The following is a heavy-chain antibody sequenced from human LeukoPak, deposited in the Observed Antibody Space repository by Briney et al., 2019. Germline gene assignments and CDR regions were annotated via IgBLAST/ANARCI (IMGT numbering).Heavy chain of an antibody. CDR2: IKHDGSEK. D-gene: IGHD3-16*01. J-gene: IGHJ4*02. CDR1: GFNFSNYW. V-gene: IGHV3-7*01. CDR3: ARALSHCLDY. Sequence: PGGSLRLSCVVSGFNFSNYWMNWVRQAPGKGLEWVANIKHDGSEKYYVDSVKARFSISRDNAKKSLYLQMSSLRAEDTAVYYCARALSHCLDYWGQGTLVTVSS.